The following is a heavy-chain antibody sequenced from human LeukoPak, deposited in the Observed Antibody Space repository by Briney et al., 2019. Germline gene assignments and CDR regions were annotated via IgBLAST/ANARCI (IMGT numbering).Heavy chain of an antibody. Sequence: GGSLRLSCAASGLIFSSYAMRWVRQAPGKGLEWVSTISDSSGSTYYADSVKGRFTISRDNAKNSLYLQMNSLRAEDTALYYCAKGAYSSSGDWFDPWGQGTLVTVSS. J-gene: IGHJ5*02. V-gene: IGHV3-23*01. CDR3: AKGAYSSSGDWFDP. CDR1: GLIFSSYA. D-gene: IGHD6-13*01. CDR2: ISDSSGST.